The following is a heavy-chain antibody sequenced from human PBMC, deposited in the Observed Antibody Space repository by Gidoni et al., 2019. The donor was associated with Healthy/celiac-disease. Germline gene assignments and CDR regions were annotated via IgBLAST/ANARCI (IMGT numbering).Heavy chain of an antibody. Sequence: EVPLLESGGGLVQPGGSLRLSCAASGFTVRSYALSWVRQAPGKGLECGSAISGSGGSTYYADSVKGRFTISRDNSKNTLYLQMNSLRAEDTAVYYCAKGWGYSYGTFDYWGQGTLVTVSS. J-gene: IGHJ4*02. D-gene: IGHD5-18*01. V-gene: IGHV3-23*01. CDR1: GFTVRSYA. CDR2: ISGSGGST. CDR3: AKGWGYSYGTFDY.